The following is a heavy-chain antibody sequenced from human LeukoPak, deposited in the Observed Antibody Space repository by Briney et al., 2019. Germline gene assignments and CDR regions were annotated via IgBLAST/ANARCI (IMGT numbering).Heavy chain of an antibody. Sequence: SQTLSLTCAISGDSVSSNSPTWIWTRQSPSRGLEWLGRTYYRSKWYSDYAESMKSRISINADTSKNQFSLQLNSVTPEDTAVYYCARAARGNAMDVWGQGTTVTVSS. CDR3: ARAARGNAMDV. J-gene: IGHJ6*02. CDR1: GDSVSSNSPT. CDR2: TYYRSKWYS. V-gene: IGHV6-1*01.